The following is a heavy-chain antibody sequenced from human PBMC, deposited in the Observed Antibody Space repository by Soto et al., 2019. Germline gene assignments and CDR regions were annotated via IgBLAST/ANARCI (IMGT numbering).Heavy chain of an antibody. D-gene: IGHD5-12*01. Sequence: SETLSLTCTVSGGSISSSSYYWDWIRQPPGKGLEWIGSIYYSGSTYYNPSLKSRVTISVDTSKNQFSLKLSSVTAADTAVYYCARQQYSGYDVDYFDYWGQGTLVTVSS. CDR2: IYYSGST. V-gene: IGHV4-39*01. CDR1: GGSISSSSYY. CDR3: ARQQYSGYDVDYFDY. J-gene: IGHJ4*02.